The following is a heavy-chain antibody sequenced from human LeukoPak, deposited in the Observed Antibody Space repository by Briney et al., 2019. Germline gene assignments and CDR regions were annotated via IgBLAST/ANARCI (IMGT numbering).Heavy chain of an antibody. Sequence: SETLSLTCAVYGGSFSGYYWSWIRQPPGKGLEWIGEINHSGSTNYNPSLKSRVTISVDTSKNQFSLKLSSVTAADTAVYYCARGAPAVATIDYWGQGTLVTVSS. V-gene: IGHV4-34*01. CDR1: GGSFSGYY. J-gene: IGHJ4*02. CDR3: ARGAPAVATIDY. CDR2: INHSGST. D-gene: IGHD5-12*01.